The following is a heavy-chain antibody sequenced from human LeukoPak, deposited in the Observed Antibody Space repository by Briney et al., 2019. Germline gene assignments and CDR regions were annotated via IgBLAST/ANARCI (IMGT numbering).Heavy chain of an antibody. D-gene: IGHD1-26*01. CDR3: ARAPKFRLVGVPKGPFDP. CDR1: GFTFSDYY. J-gene: IGHJ5*02. CDR2: ISSSGSTI. V-gene: IGHV3-11*01. Sequence: GGSLRLSCVASGFTFSDYYMSWILQAPGKGLEWLSYISSSGSTIYYADSVKGRFTISRDNAKNSLYLQMNSLRAEDTAVYYCARAPKFRLVGVPKGPFDPWGQGTLVTVSS.